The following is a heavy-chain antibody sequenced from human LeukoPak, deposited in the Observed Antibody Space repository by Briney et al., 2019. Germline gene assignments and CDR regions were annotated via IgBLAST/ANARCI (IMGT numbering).Heavy chain of an antibody. D-gene: IGHD6-13*01. J-gene: IGHJ5*02. V-gene: IGHV4-4*07. CDR1: GGSINGYY. Sequence: SETLSLTCSVSGGSINGYYWSWIRQPAGKGLEWIGRIYNSESINYNPSLKSRVTMSIDTSKNQFSLKLNSVTAADTAVYYCARDRSSSYTRDWFDPWGQGALVTVSS. CDR3: ARDRSSSYTRDWFDP. CDR2: IYNSESI.